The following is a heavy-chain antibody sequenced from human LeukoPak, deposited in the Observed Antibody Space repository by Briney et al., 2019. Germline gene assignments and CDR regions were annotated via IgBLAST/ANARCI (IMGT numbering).Heavy chain of an antibody. V-gene: IGHV1-2*02. D-gene: IGHD3-22*01. CDR1: GYTFTGYY. CDR2: INPNSGGT. Sequence: ASVKVSCKASGYTFTGYYMHWVRQAPGQGLEWMGWINPNSGGTNSAQKFQGRVTMTRDTSISTAYMELSRLRSDDTPVYYCARVYSVPNYYDCSGYYYDLDYWGQGTLVTVSS. CDR3: ARVYSVPNYYDCSGYYYDLDY. J-gene: IGHJ4*02.